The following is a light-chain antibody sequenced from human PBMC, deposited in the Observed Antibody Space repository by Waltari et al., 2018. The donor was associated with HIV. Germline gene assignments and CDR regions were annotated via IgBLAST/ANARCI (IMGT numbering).Light chain of an antibody. CDR1: PSNIGNNS. J-gene: IGLJ2*01. CDR2: SNS. V-gene: IGLV1-44*01. CDR3: ASWDDTLGVV. Sequence: QSVLTQPPSASGTPGPRVTIPCSGSPSNIGNNSVTWYQTFPGSAPKLLLYSNSQRPLGFPDRFSGSKSGSSASLAISGPQADDEAHYYCASWDDTLGVVFGGGTTLTVL.